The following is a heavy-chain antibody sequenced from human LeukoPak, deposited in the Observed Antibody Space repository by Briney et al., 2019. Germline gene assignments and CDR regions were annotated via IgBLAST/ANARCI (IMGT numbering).Heavy chain of an antibody. J-gene: IGHJ6*02. Sequence: PGGSLRLSCAASGFTFSGYSMNWVRQAPGKGLEWVSSISSSSSSIYYADSVKGRFTISRDNAKNSLYLQMNSLRAEDTAVYYCARDPITGTTYYYFYGMDVWGQGTTVTVSS. D-gene: IGHD1-7*01. CDR3: ARDPITGTTYYYFYGMDV. V-gene: IGHV3-21*01. CDR2: ISSSSSSI. CDR1: GFTFSGYS.